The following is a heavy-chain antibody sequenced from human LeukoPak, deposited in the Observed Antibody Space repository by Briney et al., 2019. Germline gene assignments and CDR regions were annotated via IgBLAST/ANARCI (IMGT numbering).Heavy chain of an antibody. D-gene: IGHD6-13*01. Sequence: GASVKVSCKASGYTFTSYYIHWVRQAPGQGLEWLGVILPSGGITTYAQRFQGRVTLTRDMSTSTAYMELSSLRSEDTAVYYCARQWYSSSWYGGFNYWGQGTLVTVSS. CDR3: ARQWYSSSWYGGFNY. CDR2: ILPSGGIT. CDR1: GYTFTSYY. J-gene: IGHJ4*02. V-gene: IGHV1-46*01.